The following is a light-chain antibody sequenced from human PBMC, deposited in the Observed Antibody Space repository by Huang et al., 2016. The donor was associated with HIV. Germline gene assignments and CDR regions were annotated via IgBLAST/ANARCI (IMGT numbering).Light chain of an antibody. J-gene: IGKJ2*01. CDR2: AAS. V-gene: IGKV1-39*01. Sequence: DIQMTQSPFSLSASVGDRVTITCRASQSISSYLNWYQQKPGKAPKILIYAASTLQSGIPSRFSGSGAGTDLTLTITSLQPEDFATYYCQQTYIIPITFGQGTKLEIK. CDR3: QQTYIIPIT. CDR1: QSISSY.